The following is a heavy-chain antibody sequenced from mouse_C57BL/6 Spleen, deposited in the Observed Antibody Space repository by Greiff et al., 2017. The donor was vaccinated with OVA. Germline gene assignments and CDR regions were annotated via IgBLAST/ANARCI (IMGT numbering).Heavy chain of an antibody. Sequence: QVQLQQPGAELVMPGASVKLSCKASGYTFTSYWMHWVKQRPGQGLEWIGEIDPSDSYTNYNQKFKGKSTLTVDKSSSTAYMQLSSLTSEDSAVYYCARAGGLRQFFDYWGQGTTLTVSS. CDR3: ARAGGLRQFFDY. CDR1: GYTFTSYW. J-gene: IGHJ2*01. D-gene: IGHD2-4*01. V-gene: IGHV1-69*01. CDR2: IDPSDSYT.